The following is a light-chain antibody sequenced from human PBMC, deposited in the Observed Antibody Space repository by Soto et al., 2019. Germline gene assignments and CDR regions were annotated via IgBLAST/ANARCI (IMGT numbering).Light chain of an antibody. V-gene: IGLV7-46*01. Sequence: QAVVTQEPSLTVSPGGTVTLTRGSSTGAVTSGHYPFWFLQRPGQAPRTLIYDTSNKHSCTPARFSGSLLGDKVALTLSGAQPEDEADYYCLLTYSGVGVVFGGGTKVTVL. CDR2: DTS. CDR1: TGAVTSGHY. J-gene: IGLJ2*01. CDR3: LLTYSGVGVV.